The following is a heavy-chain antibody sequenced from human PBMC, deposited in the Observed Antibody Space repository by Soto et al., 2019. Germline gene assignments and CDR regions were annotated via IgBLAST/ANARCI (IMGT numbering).Heavy chain of an antibody. Sequence: SETLSLTCSVSGGSMSEYFWSWIRQSPGKGLEWIGYIYYLGSTNYNPSLKSRVTISVDKSKNQFSLKLSSVTAADTAVYYCARKPAHGGSWFDPWGQGTLVTVSS. J-gene: IGHJ5*02. D-gene: IGHD2-15*01. CDR2: IYYLGST. V-gene: IGHV4-59*12. CDR3: ARKPAHGGSWFDP. CDR1: GGSMSEYF.